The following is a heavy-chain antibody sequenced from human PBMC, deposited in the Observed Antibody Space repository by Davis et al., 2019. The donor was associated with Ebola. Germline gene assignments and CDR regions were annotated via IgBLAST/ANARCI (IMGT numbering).Heavy chain of an antibody. D-gene: IGHD5-12*01. Sequence: SETLSLTCAVYGGSFSGYYWSWIRQPPGKGLEWIGYIYYNGNTNYNPSLKSRVTISVDTSKNQFSLKLSSVTAADTAVYYCARDGGYSGYEGFDYWGQGTLVTVSS. CDR2: IYYNGNT. J-gene: IGHJ4*02. CDR1: GGSFSGYY. V-gene: IGHV4-59*12. CDR3: ARDGGYSGYEGFDY.